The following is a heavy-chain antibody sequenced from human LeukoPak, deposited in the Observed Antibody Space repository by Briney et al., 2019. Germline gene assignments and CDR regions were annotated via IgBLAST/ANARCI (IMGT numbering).Heavy chain of an antibody. CDR2: IYYSGST. CDR3: ARVSSSGWYPVDY. J-gene: IGHJ4*02. D-gene: IGHD6-19*01. V-gene: IGHV4-61*01. CDR1: GGSVSSGSYY. Sequence: KPSETLSLTCTVSGGSVSSGSYYWSWIRQPPGKGLEWIGYIYYSGSTKYNPSLTSRVTISVDTSKNQFSLKLSSVTAADTAVYYCARVSSSGWYPVDYWGQGTLVTVSS.